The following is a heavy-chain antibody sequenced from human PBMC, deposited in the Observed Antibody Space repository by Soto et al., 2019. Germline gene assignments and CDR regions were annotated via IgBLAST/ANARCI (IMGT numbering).Heavy chain of an antibody. V-gene: IGHV4-39*01. CDR1: GGPISGTTYY. CDR3: ARPNLDYGTLHALDI. J-gene: IGHJ3*02. Sequence: SETLSLTCTVSGGPISGTTYYWGWIRQPPGKRLEWLGSVAFGGSTYYKSSLNSRLTLSVDTSKNQFSLRLSSVTAADTAVYYCARPNLDYGTLHALDIWGQGTMVTVSS. CDR2: VAFGGST. D-gene: IGHD4-17*01.